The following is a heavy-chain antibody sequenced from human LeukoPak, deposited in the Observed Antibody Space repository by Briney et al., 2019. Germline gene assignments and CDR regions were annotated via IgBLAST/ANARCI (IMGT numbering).Heavy chain of an antibody. J-gene: IGHJ3*02. D-gene: IGHD3-22*01. Sequence: GGTLRLSCAASGFTFSNYGMTWVRQAPGKGLEWVSTISGSGGSTYYADSVKGRFTISRDNSKNTLYLQMNSLRAEDTAVYYCAKMYYYDSSGYTIAFDIWGQGTMVTVSS. CDR1: GFTFSNYG. CDR3: AKMYYYDSSGYTIAFDI. CDR2: ISGSGGST. V-gene: IGHV3-23*01.